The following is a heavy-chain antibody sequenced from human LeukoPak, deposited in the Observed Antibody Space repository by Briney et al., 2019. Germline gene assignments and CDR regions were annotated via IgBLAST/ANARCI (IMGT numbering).Heavy chain of an antibody. CDR3: ARAIVVVPAAISLFDP. J-gene: IGHJ5*02. CDR2: IYYSGST. V-gene: IGHV4-31*03. Sequence: PSETLSLTCTVSGGSISSGGYYWSWIRQHPGKGLGWIGYIYYSGSTYYNPSLKSRVTISVDTSKNQFSLKLSSVTAADTAVYYCARAIVVVPAAISLFDPWGQGTLVTVSS. D-gene: IGHD2-2*01. CDR1: GGSISSGGYY.